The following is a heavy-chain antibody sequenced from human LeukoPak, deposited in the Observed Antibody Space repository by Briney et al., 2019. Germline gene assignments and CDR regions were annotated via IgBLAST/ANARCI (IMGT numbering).Heavy chain of an antibody. V-gene: IGHV3-23*01. D-gene: IGHD3-22*01. CDR1: GFTFSSYA. CDR3: AKDKRWHYYDSSGYFERGDAFDI. CDR2: ISGSGGST. Sequence: EGSLRLSCAASGFTFSSYAMSWVRQAPGKGLEWVSAISGSGGSTYYADSVKGRFTISRDNSKNTLYLQMNSLRAEDTAVYYCAKDKRWHYYDSSGYFERGDAFDIWGQGTMVTVSS. J-gene: IGHJ3*02.